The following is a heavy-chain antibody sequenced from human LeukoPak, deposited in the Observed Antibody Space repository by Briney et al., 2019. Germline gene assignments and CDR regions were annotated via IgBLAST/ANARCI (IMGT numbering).Heavy chain of an antibody. Sequence: QPGGSLTLSCAASRFTFSSYWMLWVRPAPGKGLVWVSRINSDGSSTSYEDSVKGRFTISRDNAKNTLYLQMNSLRAEDTAVYYCARDDYGVLDWGQGTLVTVSS. D-gene: IGHD4-17*01. J-gene: IGHJ4*02. V-gene: IGHV3-74*01. CDR1: RFTFSSYW. CDR3: ARDDYGVLD. CDR2: INSDGSST.